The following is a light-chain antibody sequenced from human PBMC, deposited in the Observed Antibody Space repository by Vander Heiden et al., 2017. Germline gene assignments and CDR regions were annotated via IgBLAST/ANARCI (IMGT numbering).Light chain of an antibody. Sequence: DMVMTQSPLSLAVLPGEPLSIACRSSQSLLLDNGYNYLDWYLQPPGQDHQLLIYSGSSRPSGVPDRFTGSGSGTDFTLTISRLEAEDFAVYYCMQGQQTPWTFGQGTGVE. CDR1: QSLLLDNGYNY. J-gene: IGKJ1*01. CDR3: MQGQQTPWT. V-gene: IGKV2-28*01. CDR2: SGS.